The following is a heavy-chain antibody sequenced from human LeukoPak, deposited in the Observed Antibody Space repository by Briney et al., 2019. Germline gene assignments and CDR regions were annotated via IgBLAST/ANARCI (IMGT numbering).Heavy chain of an antibody. V-gene: IGHV2-26*01. CDR3: ARIVRDGYNTNWYFDL. J-gene: IGHJ2*01. CDR1: GFSLSNIRMG. Sequence: SGPVLVNPTETLTLACTVSGFSLSNIRMGMSWIPQPPGKALEWLAHIYSDDGNSYSTSLKSRLTISKDTSKSQVVLTMTNMDPVDTATYYCARIVRDGYNTNWYFDLWGRGTLVTVSS. D-gene: IGHD5-24*01. CDR2: IYSDDGN.